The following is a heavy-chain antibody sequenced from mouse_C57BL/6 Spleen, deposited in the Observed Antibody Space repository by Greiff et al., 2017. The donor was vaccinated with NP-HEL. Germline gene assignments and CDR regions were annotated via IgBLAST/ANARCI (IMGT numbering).Heavy chain of an antibody. D-gene: IGHD2-3*01. CDR1: GYSITSGYY. V-gene: IGHV3-6*01. Sequence: EVKLQESGPGLVKPSQSLSLTCSVTGYSITSGYYWNWIRQFPGNKLEWMGYISYDGSNNYNPSLKNRISITRDTSKNQFFLKLNSVTTEDTATYYCARGGIYDGYYGYAMDYWGQGTSVTVSS. CDR2: ISYDGSN. CDR3: ARGGIYDGYYGYAMDY. J-gene: IGHJ4*01.